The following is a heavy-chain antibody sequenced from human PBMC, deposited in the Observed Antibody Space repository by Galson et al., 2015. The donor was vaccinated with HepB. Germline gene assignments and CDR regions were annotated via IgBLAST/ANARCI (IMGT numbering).Heavy chain of an antibody. CDR3: AADSGYYYDSSGPLDFDY. J-gene: IGHJ4*02. V-gene: IGHV1-58*01. D-gene: IGHD3-22*01. CDR1: GFTFTSSA. CDR2: IVVGSGNT. Sequence: SVKVSCKASGFTFTSSAVQWVRQARGQRLEWIGWIVVGSGNTNYAQKFQERVTITRDMSTSTAYMELSSLRSEDTAVYYCAADSGYYYDSSGPLDFDYWGQGTLVTVSS.